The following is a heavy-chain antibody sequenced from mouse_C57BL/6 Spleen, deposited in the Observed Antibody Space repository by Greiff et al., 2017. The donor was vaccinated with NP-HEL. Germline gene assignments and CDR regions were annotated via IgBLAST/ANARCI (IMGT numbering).Heavy chain of an antibody. Sequence: VQLQQSGAELVRPGTSVKVSCKASGYAFTNYLIEWVKQRPGQGLEWIGVINPGSGGTNYNEKFKGKATLTAEKSSSTAYMQLSSLTSEDSAVYFCARRGYDYDDYWGQGTTLTVSS. CDR1: GYAFTNYL. D-gene: IGHD2-4*01. CDR2: INPGSGGT. J-gene: IGHJ2*01. CDR3: ARRGYDYDDY. V-gene: IGHV1-54*01.